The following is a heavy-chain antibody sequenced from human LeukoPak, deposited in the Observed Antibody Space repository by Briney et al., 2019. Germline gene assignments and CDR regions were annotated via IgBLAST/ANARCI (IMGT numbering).Heavy chain of an antibody. D-gene: IGHD3-22*01. V-gene: IGHV1-69*13. CDR2: IIPIFGTA. Sequence: ASVKVSCKASGGTFSSYAISWVRQAPGQGLEWMGGIIPIFGTANYAQKFQGRVTITADESTSTAYTELSSLRSEDTAVYYCARAFPNYDSSGYYYYYFDYWGQGTLVTVSS. J-gene: IGHJ4*02. CDR1: GGTFSSYA. CDR3: ARAFPNYDSSGYYYYYFDY.